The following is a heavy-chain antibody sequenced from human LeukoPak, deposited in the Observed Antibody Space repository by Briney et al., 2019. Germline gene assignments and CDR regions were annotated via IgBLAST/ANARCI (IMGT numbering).Heavy chain of an antibody. J-gene: IGHJ4*02. CDR1: GFTFSSYW. CDR2: IKQDGSEK. D-gene: IGHD3-22*01. V-gene: IGHV3-7*01. CDR3: ARDHYYDNSGYPFDY. Sequence: GGSLRLSCAASGFTFSSYWMSWVRQAPGKGLEWVANIKQDGSEKYYVDSLKGRFTISRDNAKNSLFLQMDSLRAEDTAVYYCARDHYYDNSGYPFDYWGQGTLVTVSS.